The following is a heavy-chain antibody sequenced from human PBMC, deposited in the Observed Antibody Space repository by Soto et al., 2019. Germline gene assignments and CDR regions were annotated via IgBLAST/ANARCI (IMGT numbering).Heavy chain of an antibody. V-gene: IGHV3-21*01. CDR3: AREEAAYNPDCFDN. J-gene: IGHJ4*02. CDR1: GFTFSSYR. D-gene: IGHD1-1*01. Sequence: GGSLRLSCAASGFTFSSYRMNWVRQAPGTGLEWVSSISSTSSYIYYADSVKGRFTISRDNAKGSLYLQMNSLRAEDTAVYYCAREEAAYNPDCFDNWGQGTLVTVSS. CDR2: ISSTSSYI.